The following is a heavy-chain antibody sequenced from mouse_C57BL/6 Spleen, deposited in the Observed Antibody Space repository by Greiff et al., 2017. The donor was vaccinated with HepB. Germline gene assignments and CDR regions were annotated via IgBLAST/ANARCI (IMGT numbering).Heavy chain of an antibody. CDR3: ARLPPFITTVVGGYFDV. D-gene: IGHD1-1*01. V-gene: IGHV1-81*01. Sequence: QVQLKQSGAELARPGASVKLSCKASGYTFTSYGISWVKQRTGQGLEWIGEIYPRSGNTYYNEKFKGKATLTADKSSSTAYMELRSLTSEDSAVYFCARLPPFITTVVGGYFDVWGTGTTVTVSS. CDR2: IYPRSGNT. CDR1: GYTFTSYG. J-gene: IGHJ1*03.